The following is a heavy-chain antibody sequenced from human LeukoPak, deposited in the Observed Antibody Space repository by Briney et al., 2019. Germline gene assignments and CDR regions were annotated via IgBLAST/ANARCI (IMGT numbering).Heavy chain of an antibody. CDR1: GFTVSSNY. J-gene: IGHJ4*02. CDR2: IYSGGST. D-gene: IGHD6-13*01. CDR3: ARVDSSSWYPMGNY. Sequence: GGSLRLSCAASGFTVSSNYMSWVRQAPGKGLEWVSVIYSGGSTYYADSVKGRFAISRDNSKNTLYLQMNSLRAEDTAVYYCARVDSSSWYPMGNYWGQGTLVTVSS. V-gene: IGHV3-53*01.